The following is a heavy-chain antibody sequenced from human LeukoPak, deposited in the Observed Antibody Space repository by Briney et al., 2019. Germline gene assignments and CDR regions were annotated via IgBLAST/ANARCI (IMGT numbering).Heavy chain of an antibody. CDR2: ISGGGGST. Sequence: GGSLRLSCAASGFTFSSYAMSWVRQAPGKGLEWVSGISGGGGSTYYADSVKGRLTISRDNSKNTLYLQMNSLRAEDTAVYYCAKDGELLWFGELTFPNSYFDYWGQGTLVTVSS. CDR3: AKDGELLWFGELTFPNSYFDY. V-gene: IGHV3-23*01. CDR1: GFTFSSYA. D-gene: IGHD3-10*01. J-gene: IGHJ4*02.